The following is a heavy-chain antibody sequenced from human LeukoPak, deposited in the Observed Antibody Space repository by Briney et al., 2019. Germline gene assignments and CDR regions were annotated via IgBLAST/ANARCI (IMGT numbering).Heavy chain of an antibody. Sequence: PSETLSLTCAVYGGSFSGYYWSWIRQPPGKGLEWIGEINHSGSTNYNPSLKSRVTISVDTSKNQFSLKLSSVTAADTAVYYCARRLGSYYGSGSPFDYWGQGTLVTVSS. CDR2: INHSGST. J-gene: IGHJ4*02. CDR3: ARRLGSYYGSGSPFDY. V-gene: IGHV4-34*01. CDR1: GGSFSGYY. D-gene: IGHD3-10*01.